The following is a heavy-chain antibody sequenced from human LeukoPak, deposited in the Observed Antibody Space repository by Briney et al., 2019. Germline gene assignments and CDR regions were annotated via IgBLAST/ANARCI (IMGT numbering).Heavy chain of an antibody. CDR2: ISSSSSYI. Sequence: GGSLRLSCAASGFTFSSYNMNWVRQAPGKGLEWVSSISSSSSYIYYADSVKGRFTISRDNAKNSLYLQMNSLRAEDTAVYYCAKDRTLGYCSGGSCYSFYFDYWGQGTLVTVSS. CDR1: GFTFSSYN. D-gene: IGHD2-15*01. V-gene: IGHV3-21*01. J-gene: IGHJ4*02. CDR3: AKDRTLGYCSGGSCYSFYFDY.